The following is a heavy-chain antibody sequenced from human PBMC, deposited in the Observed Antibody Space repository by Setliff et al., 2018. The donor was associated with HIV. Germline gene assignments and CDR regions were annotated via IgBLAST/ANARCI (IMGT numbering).Heavy chain of an antibody. CDR1: GFTFRSYW. D-gene: IGHD3-10*01. J-gene: IGHJ4*02. CDR3: AREVWSEDDN. V-gene: IGHV3-7*05. Sequence: GESLRLSCVASGFTFRSYWMSWVRQAPGKRPEWVANIKDDGRDKFYLDSVKGRFTISRDNAKNSLYQQMNSLRAEDAAVYYCAREVWSEDDNWGQGTLVTVST. CDR2: IKDDGRDK.